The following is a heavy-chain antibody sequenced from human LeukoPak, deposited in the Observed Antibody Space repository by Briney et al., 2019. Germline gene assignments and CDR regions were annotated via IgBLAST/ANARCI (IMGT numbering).Heavy chain of an antibody. D-gene: IGHD3-10*01. CDR2: ISAYNGNT. CDR3: ARGRYYGSGSIFTYYYYYYMGV. J-gene: IGHJ6*03. CDR1: GYTFTSYG. V-gene: IGHV1-18*01. Sequence: GASVKVSCKASGYTFTSYGISWVRQAPGQGLEWMGWISAYNGNTNYAQKLQGRVTMTTDTSTSTAYMELRSLRSDDTAVYYCARGRYYGSGSIFTYYYYYYMGVWGKGTTVTISS.